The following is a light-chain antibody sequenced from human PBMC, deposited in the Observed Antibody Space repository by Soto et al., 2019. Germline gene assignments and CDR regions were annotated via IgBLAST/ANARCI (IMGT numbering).Light chain of an antibody. J-gene: IGKJ1*01. V-gene: IGKV3-15*01. Sequence: EIVLTQSPATLSLSPGERATLSCRASQSVSSYLAWYQQKPGQAPRLLIYAASTRATALPPRFSASGSGTEFTLTISSLQPEDSAVYYCQQYNSWPWTFGQGTKVDIK. CDR1: QSVSSY. CDR3: QQYNSWPWT. CDR2: AAS.